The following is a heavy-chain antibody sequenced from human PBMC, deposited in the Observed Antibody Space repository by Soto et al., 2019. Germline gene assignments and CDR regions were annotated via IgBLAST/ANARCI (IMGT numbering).Heavy chain of an antibody. D-gene: IGHD3-9*01. V-gene: IGHV3-30*14. J-gene: IGHJ6*04. CDR3: ARDGVLRYFDHSYVDV. Sequence: QSGGSLRLSCAASGINFNYYPIHWVSQAPGKGLEWVALISYDGSHEYYADSGKGRFSLSRDNSTNTVYLQMTGLRVYDTAVYCCARDGVLRYFDHSYVDVWGEATTVTVSS. CDR1: GINFNYYP. CDR2: ISYDGSHE.